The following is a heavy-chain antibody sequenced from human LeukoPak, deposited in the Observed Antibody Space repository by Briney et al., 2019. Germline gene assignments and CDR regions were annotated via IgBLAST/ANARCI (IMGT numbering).Heavy chain of an antibody. J-gene: IGHJ5*02. D-gene: IGHD3-22*01. V-gene: IGHV1-69*13. CDR3: ARGTYYDSSGFFNWFDP. Sequence: SVKVSCKASGGTFISYAISWVRQAPGQGLEWMGGIIPIFGTANYAQKFQGRVTITADESTSTAYMELSSLRSEDTAVYYCARGTYYDSSGFFNWFDPWGQGTLVTVSP. CDR2: IIPIFGTA. CDR1: GGTFISYA.